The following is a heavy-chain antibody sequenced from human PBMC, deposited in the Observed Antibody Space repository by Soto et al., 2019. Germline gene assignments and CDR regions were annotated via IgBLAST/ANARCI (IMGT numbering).Heavy chain of an antibody. J-gene: IGHJ4*02. V-gene: IGHV3-23*01. D-gene: IGHD1-7*01. Sequence: GGSLRLSCTSSGFTFSIFGMSWVRQAPGKGLEWVSDISGSGGSTNYADSVKGRFTVSRDNSKDTLYVQMNSLRAEDTAVYYCAKGAAAGTGTTIEYWGQGTLVTVSS. CDR1: GFTFSIFG. CDR2: ISGSGGST. CDR3: AKGAAAGTGTTIEY.